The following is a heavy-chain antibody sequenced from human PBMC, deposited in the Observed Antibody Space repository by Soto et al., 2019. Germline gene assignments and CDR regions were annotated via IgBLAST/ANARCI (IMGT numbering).Heavy chain of an antibody. Sequence: SETLSLPCTVSGGYIWTYSWSLIRQPAGKALEWIGRVYSTGTTNYNPSLRSRVAMSVDTSQNQFSLRLDSVTAADTATYFCARDEYYDSNNWFEHWGLGTLVTVS. J-gene: IGHJ5*02. CDR3: ARDEYYDSNNWFEH. D-gene: IGHD3-22*01. CDR2: VYSTGTT. V-gene: IGHV4-4*07. CDR1: GGYIWTYS.